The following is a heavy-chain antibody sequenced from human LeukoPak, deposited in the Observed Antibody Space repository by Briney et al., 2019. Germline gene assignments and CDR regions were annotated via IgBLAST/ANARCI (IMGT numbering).Heavy chain of an antibody. CDR2: IIPILGIA. J-gene: IGHJ5*02. CDR1: GGTFSSYT. V-gene: IGHV1-69*04. Sequence: SVKVSCKASGGTFSSYTISWARQAPGQGLEWMGRIIPILGIANYAQKFQGRVTITADKSTSTAYMELSSLRSEDTAVYYCAREEAARAYNWFDPWGQGTLVTVSS. D-gene: IGHD6-6*01. CDR3: AREEAARAYNWFDP.